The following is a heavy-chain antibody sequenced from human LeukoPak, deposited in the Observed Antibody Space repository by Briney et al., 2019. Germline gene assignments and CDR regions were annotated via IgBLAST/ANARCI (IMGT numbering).Heavy chain of an antibody. D-gene: IGHD3-10*01. J-gene: IGHJ5*02. CDR3: ARTGRYRFDP. V-gene: IGHV3-53*01. CDR1: GLTVSSNY. CDR2: INNGGST. Sequence: GGSLRLSCAASGLTVSSNYMSWVRQAPGKGLEWVSGINNGGSTSYTDSVKGRFTISRDNSKNTLYLQMNSLRAEDTAVYYCARTGRYRFDPWGQGTPVTVSS.